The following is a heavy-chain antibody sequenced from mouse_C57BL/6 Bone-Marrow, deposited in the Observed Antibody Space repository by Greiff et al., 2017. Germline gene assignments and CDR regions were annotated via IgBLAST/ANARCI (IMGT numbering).Heavy chain of an antibody. CDR3: ASTGQMAWVAY. J-gene: IGHJ3*01. V-gene: IGHV14-2*01. CDR1: GFNIKDYY. Sequence: VQLQQSGAELVKPGASVKLSCTASGFNIKDYYMHWVKQRTEQGLEWIGRIDPEDGETKSAPKFQGKATITADTSSNTAYLQLSSLTSEDTAVYYCASTGQMAWVAYWGQGTLVTVSA. CDR2: IDPEDGET. D-gene: IGHD2-3*01.